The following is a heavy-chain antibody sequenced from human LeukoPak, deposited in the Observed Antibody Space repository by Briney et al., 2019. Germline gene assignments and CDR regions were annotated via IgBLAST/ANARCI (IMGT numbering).Heavy chain of an antibody. V-gene: IGHV1-46*01. CDR3: ARYYGSGSYHMDV. CDR2: INPSDGRT. Sequence: ASVKVSCKASGYTFTSYYMHWVRQAPGQGLEWMGMINPSDGRTTYAQKFQGRVTMTRDTSTSTVYMALSSLRSDDTAVYYCARYYGSGSYHMDVWGQGTTVTVSS. D-gene: IGHD3-10*01. CDR1: GYTFTSYY. J-gene: IGHJ6*02.